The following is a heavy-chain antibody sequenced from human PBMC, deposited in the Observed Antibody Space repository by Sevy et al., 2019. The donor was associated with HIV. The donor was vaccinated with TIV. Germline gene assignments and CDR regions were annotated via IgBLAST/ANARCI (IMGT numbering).Heavy chain of an antibody. V-gene: IGHV1-3*01. Sequence: ASVKVSCKASGYTFTSYAMHWVRQAPGQRLEWMGWINAGNGNTKYSQKFQGRVTITRDTSASTAYMELSSLRSEDTAVYHCARELYYYGSGSGFYYYYYGMDVWGQGTTVTVSS. CDR1: GYTFTSYA. D-gene: IGHD3-10*01. J-gene: IGHJ6*02. CDR3: ARELYYYGSGSGFYYYYYGMDV. CDR2: INAGNGNT.